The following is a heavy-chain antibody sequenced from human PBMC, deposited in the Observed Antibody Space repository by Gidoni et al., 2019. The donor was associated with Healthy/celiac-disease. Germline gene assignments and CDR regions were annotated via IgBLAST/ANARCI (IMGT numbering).Heavy chain of an antibody. D-gene: IGHD3-22*01. Sequence: EVQLVESGGGLVKPGGSLRLSCAASGFTFSSYSMNWGRQAPGKGLEWVASISSNSSYIYYADSGKGRFTSSRDNAKNSLYLQMNSLRAEDTAVYYCARGGAIYDSSGYPQGDVWGQGTTVTVSS. CDR3: ARGGAIYDSSGYPQGDV. CDR2: ISSNSSYI. J-gene: IGHJ6*02. CDR1: GFTFSSYS. V-gene: IGHV3-21*01.